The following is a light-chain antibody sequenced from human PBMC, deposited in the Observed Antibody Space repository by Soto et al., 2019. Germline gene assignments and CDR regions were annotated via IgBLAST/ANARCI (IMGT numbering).Light chain of an antibody. CDR3: HERSYLHLT. Sequence: EIVLTQSPATLSLSPGERATLSCRDSQSVSSYLAWYQQKPGQAPRLLIYDASNRATGIPARFGGSGSGTDFTLTISILDPEDVAFYYCHERSYLHLTFGAGTNVDIK. CDR2: DAS. CDR1: QSVSSY. J-gene: IGKJ3*01. V-gene: IGKV3-11*01.